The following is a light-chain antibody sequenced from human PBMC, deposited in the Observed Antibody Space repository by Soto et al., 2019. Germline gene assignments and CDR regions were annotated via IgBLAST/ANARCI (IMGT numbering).Light chain of an antibody. Sequence: EIQLTQSPSFLSASVGDRFTINCRASQGISSYLAWYQQKPGKAPKLLIYAASSLQSGVPSRFSGSGSGTEFTLTIISLQPEDFATYYCQHLNSYPLITFGQGTRLEIK. CDR1: QGISSY. CDR3: QHLNSYPLIT. V-gene: IGKV1-9*01. CDR2: AAS. J-gene: IGKJ5*01.